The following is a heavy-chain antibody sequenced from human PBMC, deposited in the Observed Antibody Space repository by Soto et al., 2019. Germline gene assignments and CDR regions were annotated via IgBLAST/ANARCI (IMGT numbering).Heavy chain of an antibody. Sequence: QVQLVQSGAEVKKPGASVKVSCKASGYTFTSYGISWVRQAPGQGLEGMGWISAYNGNTNYAQKLQGRVTMTTDPSTSTAYMELRSLRSDDTAVYYCARDKRGRGGQLPVYYWGQGTLVTVSS. D-gene: IGHD5-18*01. CDR1: GYTFTSYG. V-gene: IGHV1-18*01. CDR3: ARDKRGRGGQLPVYY. J-gene: IGHJ4*02. CDR2: ISAYNGNT.